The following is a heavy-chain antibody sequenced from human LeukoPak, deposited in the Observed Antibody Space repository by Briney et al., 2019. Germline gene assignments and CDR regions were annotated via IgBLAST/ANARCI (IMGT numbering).Heavy chain of an antibody. V-gene: IGHV3-23*01. D-gene: IGHD3-10*01. J-gene: IGHJ4*02. CDR2: ISGSGGST. Sequence: GGSLRLSCAASGFTFSSYAMSWVRQAAGKGLEWVSAISGSGGSTYYADSVKGRFTISRDNSKNTLYLQMNSLRAEDTAVYYCARDTTPYCYGSGSYEYWGQGTLVTVSS. CDR1: GFTFSSYA. CDR3: ARDTTPYCYGSGSYEY.